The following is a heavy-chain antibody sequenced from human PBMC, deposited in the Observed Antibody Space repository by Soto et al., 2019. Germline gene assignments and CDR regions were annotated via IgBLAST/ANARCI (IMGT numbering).Heavy chain of an antibody. D-gene: IGHD6-19*01. Sequence: SQTRSLTCAISGDSVSSNSAAWNWIRQSPSRGLEWLGRIYYRPKWYNDYAVSVKSRITINPDTSKNQFSLQLNSVTPEDTAVYYCARDLNKVAVAGMRLDVWGQGTTVTVSS. J-gene: IGHJ6*02. CDR2: IYYRPKWYN. CDR3: ARDLNKVAVAGMRLDV. CDR1: GDSVSSNSAA. V-gene: IGHV6-1*01.